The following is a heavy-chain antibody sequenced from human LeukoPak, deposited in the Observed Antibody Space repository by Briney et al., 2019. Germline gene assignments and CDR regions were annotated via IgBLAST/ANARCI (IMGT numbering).Heavy chain of an antibody. CDR3: ARAGYYDSSGYYYGWYFDL. Sequence: AQTLSLTCTVSGGSISSGGYYWRWIRQHPGKGLEWIGYNYYSGSTSYNPSLKSRVTISVDTSKNHFSLKLSSVTAADTAVYYGARAGYYDSSGYYYGWYFDLWGRGTLVTVSS. D-gene: IGHD3-22*01. CDR2: NYYSGST. J-gene: IGHJ2*01. V-gene: IGHV4-31*03. CDR1: GGSISSGGYY.